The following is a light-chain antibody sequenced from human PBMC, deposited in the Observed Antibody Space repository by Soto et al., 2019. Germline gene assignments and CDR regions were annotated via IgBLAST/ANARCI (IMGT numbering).Light chain of an antibody. CDR3: SSYTINRTGV. V-gene: IGLV2-14*01. J-gene: IGLJ1*01. CDR1: SSDVGGYDY. CDR2: EVS. Sequence: QSVLTQPASVSGSPGQSITISCTGTSSDVGGYDYVSWYQQHPGKAPKLIIYEVSNRPSGVSNRFSGSKSGNTASLSISGLQAEDEADYYCSSYTINRTGVFGTGTKLTVL.